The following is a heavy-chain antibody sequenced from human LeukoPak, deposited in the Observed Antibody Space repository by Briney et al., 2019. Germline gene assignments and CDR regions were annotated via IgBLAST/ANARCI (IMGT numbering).Heavy chain of an antibody. CDR1: GFTLSNYA. J-gene: IGHJ4*02. CDR3: AKRTRDGFNTPIDY. D-gene: IGHD5-24*01. Sequence: PAGSLRLSCAASGFTLSNYAMNWVRQAPGKGLEWVSGISNIDVETYYADSVKVRFTISSDNSMNTLYLQMNSLTVDDTAVYYCAKRTRDGFNTPIDYWGQGTLVTVS. CDR2: ISNIDVET. V-gene: IGHV3-23*01.